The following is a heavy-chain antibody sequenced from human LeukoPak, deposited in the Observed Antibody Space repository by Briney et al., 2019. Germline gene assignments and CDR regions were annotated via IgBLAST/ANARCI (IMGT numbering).Heavy chain of an antibody. CDR3: ARQGGPYSSSWGGAFDI. J-gene: IGHJ3*02. CDR1: GYSFTSYW. D-gene: IGHD6-6*01. V-gene: IGHV5-51*01. CDR2: IYPGDSDT. Sequence: GESLKISCKGSGYSFTSYWIGWVRQMPGRGLEWMGIIYPGDSDTRYSPSFQGQVTMSVDKSINTVYLQWSSLKATDTAMYYCARQGGPYSSSWGGAFDIWGQGTMVTVSS.